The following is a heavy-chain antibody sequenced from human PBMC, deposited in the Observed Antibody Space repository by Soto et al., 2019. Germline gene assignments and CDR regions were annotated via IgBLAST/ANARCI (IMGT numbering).Heavy chain of an antibody. Sequence: QVQLQESGPGLVKPSGTLSLTCAVSGGSISSSNWWSWVRQPPGKGLEWIGESYHSGSTNYNPSLNSRVTISVYTSKNQFSLKPSSVTASDTAVYYCARVSGSYYYGMDVWGQGTTVTVSS. V-gene: IGHV4-4*02. CDR2: SYHSGST. J-gene: IGHJ6*02. D-gene: IGHD1-26*01. CDR3: ARVSGSYYYGMDV. CDR1: GGSISSSNW.